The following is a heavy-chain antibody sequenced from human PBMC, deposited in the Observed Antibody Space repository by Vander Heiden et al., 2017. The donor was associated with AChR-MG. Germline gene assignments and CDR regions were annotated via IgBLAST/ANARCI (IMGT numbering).Heavy chain of an antibody. CDR2: ISYDGSNK. Sequence: QVQLVESGGGVVQPGRSLRLSCAASGFTFSRYAMHWVRQAPGKGLEWVAVISYDGSNKYYADSVKGRFTISRDNSKNTLYLQMNSLRAEDTAVYYCARDPVYSGFGHPDRNWFDPWGQGTLVTVSS. V-gene: IGHV3-30-3*01. D-gene: IGHD2-8*01. CDR3: ARDPVYSGFGHPDRNWFDP. CDR1: GFTFSRYA. J-gene: IGHJ5*02.